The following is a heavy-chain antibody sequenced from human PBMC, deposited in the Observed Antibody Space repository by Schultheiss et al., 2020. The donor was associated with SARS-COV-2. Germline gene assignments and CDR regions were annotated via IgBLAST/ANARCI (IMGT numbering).Heavy chain of an antibody. D-gene: IGHD6-13*01. J-gene: IGHJ3*02. CDR3: ARAGNRVAAAGTEGFDAFDI. V-gene: IGHV4-39*07. Sequence: SETLSLTCTVSGGSISSYYWGWIRQPPGKGLEWIGSIYYSGSTNYNPSLKSRVTISVDKSKNQFSLKLSSVTAADTAVYYCARAGNRVAAAGTEGFDAFDIWGQGTMVTVSS. CDR2: IYYSGST. CDR1: GGSISSYY.